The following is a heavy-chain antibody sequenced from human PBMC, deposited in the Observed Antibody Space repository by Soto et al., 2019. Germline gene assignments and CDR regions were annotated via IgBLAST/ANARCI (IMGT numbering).Heavy chain of an antibody. V-gene: IGHV3-23*01. CDR1: GFTFGNYG. CDR3: AKGFIVVVTVLRPDDAFDV. D-gene: IGHD2-21*02. J-gene: IGHJ3*01. Sequence: DVQLLESGGGLVQPGGSLRLSCATSGFTFGNYGMNWVRQAPGKGLEWVSGISGGGGNTYYADCVKGRFTISRDPSKNTVVLEMNSLRAEDTAVYYCAKGFIVVVTVLRPDDAFDVWGQGTLVTVSS. CDR2: ISGGGGNT.